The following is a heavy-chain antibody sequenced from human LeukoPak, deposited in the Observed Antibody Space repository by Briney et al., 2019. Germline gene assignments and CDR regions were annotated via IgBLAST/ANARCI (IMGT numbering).Heavy chain of an antibody. CDR3: AREGLTYCGGDCYPMY. V-gene: IGHV4-61*02. J-gene: IGHJ4*02. CDR1: GGSISSGSYY. D-gene: IGHD2-21*02. Sequence: PSETLSLTCTVSGGSISSGSYYWSWIRQPAGKGLEWIGRIYTSGSTNYNPSLKSRVTISVDTSKNQFPLKLSSVTAADTAVYYCAREGLTYCGGDCYPMYWGQGTLVTVSS. CDR2: IYTSGST.